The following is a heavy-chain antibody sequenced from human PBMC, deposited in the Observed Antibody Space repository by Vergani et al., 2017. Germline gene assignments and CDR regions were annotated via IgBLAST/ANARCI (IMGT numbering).Heavy chain of an antibody. CDR1: GSSISRRHYY. CDR3: ERHSTVEWLVKLGWFDK. D-gene: IGHD6-19*01. J-gene: IGHJ5*02. V-gene: IGHV4-39*01. Sequence: PSATLSLTCSVSGSSISRRHYYWGWIRQPPGKGLEWIASIYYSGSPYYNPSLKSRVTISVDTSKNQFSLKLSSVTAADTAVYFCERHSTVEWLVKLGWFDKWGQGILVTVSS. CDR2: IYYSGSP.